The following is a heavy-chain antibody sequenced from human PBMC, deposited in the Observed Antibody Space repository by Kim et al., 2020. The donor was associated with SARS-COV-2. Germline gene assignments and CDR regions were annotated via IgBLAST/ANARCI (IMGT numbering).Heavy chain of an antibody. D-gene: IGHD2-15*01. Sequence: NPPLHGRVTISGDTSKIQFALKLSSVTAADRAVYYCARGGGRGSWAFDIWGQGTMVTVSS. V-gene: IGHV4-59*09. CDR3: ARGGGRGSWAFDI. J-gene: IGHJ3*02.